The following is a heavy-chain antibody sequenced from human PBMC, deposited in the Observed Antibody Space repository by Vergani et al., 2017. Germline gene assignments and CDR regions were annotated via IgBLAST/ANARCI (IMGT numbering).Heavy chain of an antibody. D-gene: IGHD2-2*01. CDR2: IYYSGRT. Sequence: QVQLQESGPGLVKPSETLSLTCTVSGGSISSYYWSWIRQPPGKGLEWIGYIYYSGRTNYNPSLKSRVTISVDTSKNQFSLKLSSVTAADTAVYYCAREVGPIWCSSTSCYREKNWFDPGGQGTLVTVSS. CDR3: AREVGPIWCSSTSCYREKNWFDP. CDR1: GGSISSYY. V-gene: IGHV4-59*01. J-gene: IGHJ5*02.